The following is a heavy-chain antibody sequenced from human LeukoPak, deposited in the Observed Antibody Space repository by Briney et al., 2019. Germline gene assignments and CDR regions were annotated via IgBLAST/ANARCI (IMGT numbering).Heavy chain of an antibody. CDR2: ITSDGGST. V-gene: IGHV3-64D*09. CDR3: VKSRASSWYVHDY. Sequence: GGSLRLSCAASGFTVSTYSMNWVRQAPGKGLEYVSAITSDGGSTYYADSMKGRFTISRDNSKNTLYLQMSSLRAEDTAVYYCVKSRASSWYVHDYWGQGTLVTVSS. CDR1: GFTVSTYS. J-gene: IGHJ4*02. D-gene: IGHD6-13*01.